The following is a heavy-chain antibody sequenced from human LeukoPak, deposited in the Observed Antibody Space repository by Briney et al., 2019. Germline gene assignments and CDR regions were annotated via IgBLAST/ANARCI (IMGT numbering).Heavy chain of an antibody. J-gene: IGHJ3*01. Sequence: PGGSLRLSCAASGFTFSSYAMTWVRQAPGKGLEWVSSISGSGTTYYADSVEGRFTISRDNSRNTVYLQMNSLRGEDTAVYYCAKSWRSCGSSSYYAFDLWGRGTMVTVSS. D-gene: IGHD2-2*01. V-gene: IGHV3-23*01. CDR2: ISGSGTT. CDR3: AKSWRSCGSSSYYAFDL. CDR1: GFTFSSYA.